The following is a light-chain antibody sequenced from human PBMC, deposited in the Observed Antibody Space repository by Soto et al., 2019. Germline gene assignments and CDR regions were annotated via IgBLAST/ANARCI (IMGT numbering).Light chain of an antibody. Sequence: QSALTQPPSASGSPGQSVTISCTGTSSDVGGYNYVSWYQQHPGKAPKLMIYEVSKRPSGVPDRFSGSKSGNTASLTVSWLQAEDEADYYFSSYAGSNNVVFGGGTKLTVL. J-gene: IGLJ2*01. CDR1: SSDVGGYNY. CDR3: SSYAGSNNVV. V-gene: IGLV2-8*01. CDR2: EVS.